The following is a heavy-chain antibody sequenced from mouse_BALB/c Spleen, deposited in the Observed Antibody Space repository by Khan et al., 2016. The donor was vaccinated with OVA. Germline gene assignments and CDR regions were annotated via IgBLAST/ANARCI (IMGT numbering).Heavy chain of an antibody. D-gene: IGHD1-1*01. CDR1: RYTFSSYW. Sequence: QVRLQQSGAELMKPGASVKISCKATRYTFSSYWLEWVKQRPGHGLEWIGEILPGSGSRNYNEKFKGKATFTADISSKTTYMQLSSLTSEDSAVYYCARVNYGSRDYFDYWGQGTTLTVSS. V-gene: IGHV1-9*01. CDR3: ARVNYGSRDYFDY. CDR2: ILPGSGSR. J-gene: IGHJ2*01.